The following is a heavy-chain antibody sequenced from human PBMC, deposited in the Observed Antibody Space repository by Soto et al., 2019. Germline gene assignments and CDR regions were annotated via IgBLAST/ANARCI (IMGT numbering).Heavy chain of an antibody. D-gene: IGHD4-17*01. V-gene: IGHV1-18*01. Sequence: VASVNRYCKTSGYRYTSYGISWLRQAPGQGLEWMGWISAYNGNTNYAQKLQGRVTMTTDTSTSTAYMELRSLRSDDTAVYYCARGTTVTTTTFDYCGQGTLVTVSS. CDR1: GYRYTSYG. J-gene: IGHJ4*02. CDR2: ISAYNGNT. CDR3: ARGTTVTTTTFDY.